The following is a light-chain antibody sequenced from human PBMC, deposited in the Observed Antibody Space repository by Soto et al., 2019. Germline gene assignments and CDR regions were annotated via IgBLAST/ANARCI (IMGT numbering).Light chain of an antibody. CDR2: SNN. CDR1: SSNIGSNY. Sequence: QSVLTQPPSASGTPGQRVTISCSGSSSNIGSNYVYWYQQLPGTAPKLLIYSNNQRPSGVPDRFSGSKSGTSASLAISGLRSEDEGDYYCAAWDDSLSGVVFGGGTKRPVL. V-gene: IGLV1-47*02. CDR3: AAWDDSLSGVV. J-gene: IGLJ2*01.